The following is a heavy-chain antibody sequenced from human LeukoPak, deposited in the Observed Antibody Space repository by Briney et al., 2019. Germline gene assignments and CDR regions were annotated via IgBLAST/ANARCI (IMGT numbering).Heavy chain of an antibody. J-gene: IGHJ5*02. CDR2: IVVGSGNT. Sequence: GASVKVSCKASGFTFTSSAMQWVRQARGQRLEWIGWIVVGSGNTNYAQKFQERVTITRDMSTSTTDMELSSLRSEDTAVYYCGADLTMVRGVPRWFDPWGQGTLVTVSS. CDR3: GADLTMVRGVPRWFDP. D-gene: IGHD3-10*01. CDR1: GFTFTSSA. V-gene: IGHV1-58*02.